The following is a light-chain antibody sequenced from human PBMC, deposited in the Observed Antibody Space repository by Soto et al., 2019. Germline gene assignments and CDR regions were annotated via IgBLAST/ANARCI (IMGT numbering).Light chain of an antibody. CDR3: SSYTTSNTRQIV. V-gene: IGLV2-14*03. Sequence: QSVLTQLASLSGSPGQSITISCTGSSSDVGGYNYVSWYQHHPGKAPKLLIYDVSNRPSGISNRFSGSKSDNTASLTISGLQPEDEADYYCSSYTTSNTRQIVFGTGTKVTVL. CDR2: DVS. J-gene: IGLJ1*01. CDR1: SSDVGGYNY.